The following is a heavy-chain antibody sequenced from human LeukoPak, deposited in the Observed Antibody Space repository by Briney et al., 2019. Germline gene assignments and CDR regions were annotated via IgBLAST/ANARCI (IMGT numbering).Heavy chain of an antibody. J-gene: IGHJ4*02. CDR3: ARVPLGYCSSTSCYWRGSNRIAYFDY. D-gene: IGHD2-2*01. Sequence: KSSQTLSLTCTVSGGSISSGDYYWSWIRQPPGQGLEWIGEINHSGSTNYNPSLKSRVTISVDTSKNQFSLKLSSVTAADTAVYYCARVPLGYCSSTSCYWRGSNRIAYFDYWGQGTLVTVSS. CDR1: GGSISSGDYY. V-gene: IGHV4-30-4*08. CDR2: INHSGST.